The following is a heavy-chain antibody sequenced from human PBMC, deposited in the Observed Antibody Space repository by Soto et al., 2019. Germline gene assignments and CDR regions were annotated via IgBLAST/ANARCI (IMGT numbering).Heavy chain of an antibody. CDR1: GGSISSGDYD. CDR2: IYYSGST. CDR3: ARDSSTSNWFDP. J-gene: IGHJ5*02. V-gene: IGHV4-30-4*01. D-gene: IGHD2-2*01. Sequence: TLALTCTVSGGSISSGDYDWSWISQPPGKGLEWIGYIYYSGSTYYNPSLKSRVTISVDTSKNQFSLKLSSVTAADTAVYYCARDSSTSNWFDPWGQGTLVTGS.